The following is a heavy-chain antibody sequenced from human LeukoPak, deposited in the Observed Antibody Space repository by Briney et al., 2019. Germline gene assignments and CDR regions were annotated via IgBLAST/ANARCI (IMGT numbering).Heavy chain of an antibody. D-gene: IGHD3-9*01. J-gene: IGHJ4*02. CDR2: IYHSGST. CDR3: ASRYYDILTGQTVDYFDY. Sequence: SETLSLTCAVSGGSISSGGYSWSWIRQPPGKGLEWIGYIYHSGSTYYNPSLKSRVTISVDRSKNQFSLKLSSVTAADTAVYYCASRYYDILTGQTVDYFDYWGQGTLVTVSS. V-gene: IGHV4-30-2*01. CDR1: GGSISSGGYS.